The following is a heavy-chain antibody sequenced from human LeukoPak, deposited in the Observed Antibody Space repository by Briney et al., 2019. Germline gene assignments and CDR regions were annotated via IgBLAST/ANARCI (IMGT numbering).Heavy chain of an antibody. CDR1: GYTFTSYG. CDR2: NSAYNGNT. CDR3: ASGSSSWDYFDY. V-gene: IGHV1-18*01. Sequence: ASVKVSCKASGYTFTSYGISWVRQAPGQGLEWMGWNSAYNGNTNYAQKLQGRVTMTTDTSTSTAYMELRSLRSDDTAVYYCASGSSSWDYFDYWGQGTLVTVSS. J-gene: IGHJ4*02. D-gene: IGHD6-13*01.